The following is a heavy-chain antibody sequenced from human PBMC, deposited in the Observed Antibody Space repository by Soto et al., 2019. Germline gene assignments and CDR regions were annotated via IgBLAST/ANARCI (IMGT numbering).Heavy chain of an antibody. Sequence: HVQLVESGGVVVQPGRSLRLSCAASGFTFSSYGMHWVRQAPGKGLEWVAVISYDGRSKYYADSVQGRFTISRDNSKNTLYLQMNSLRAEDTAVYYWSKERYYYALWDAFDIWGQGKMVTVSP. CDR3: SKERYYYALWDAFDI. J-gene: IGHJ3*02. V-gene: IGHV3-30*18. CDR2: ISYDGRSK. CDR1: GFTFSSYG. D-gene: IGHD3-10*01.